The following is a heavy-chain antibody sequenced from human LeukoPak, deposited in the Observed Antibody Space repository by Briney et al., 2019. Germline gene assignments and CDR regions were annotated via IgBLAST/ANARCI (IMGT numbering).Heavy chain of an antibody. D-gene: IGHD3-10*01. V-gene: IGHV4-4*02. CDR1: GGSLSSGNW. J-gene: IGHJ6*03. Sequence: PSETLSLTCAVSGGSLSSGNWWTWVRQSPGKGLEWIGEIHHGGTTNYNPSLKSRVTISVDTSKNQFSLKLTSVTAADTAVYYCARVEEGYGSGRRENFYYYYMDVWGKGTTVTISS. CDR2: IHHGGTT. CDR3: ARVEEGYGSGRRENFYYYYMDV.